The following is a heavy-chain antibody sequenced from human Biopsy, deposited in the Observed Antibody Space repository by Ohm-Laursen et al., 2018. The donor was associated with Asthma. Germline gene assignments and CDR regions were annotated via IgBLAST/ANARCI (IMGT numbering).Heavy chain of an antibody. CDR2: LIPVLGTP. CDR3: ARGYSGSDRIVYYYSGLEV. Sequence: VKISCKASGDSFSNYAISWVRQAPGQGLEWMGGLIPVLGTPDYAQMFEGRVTITADESTSTAYMELSSLSSEDTAVYYCARGYSGSDRIVYYYSGLEVWGQGTTVTVSS. D-gene: IGHD5-12*01. V-gene: IGHV1-69*13. J-gene: IGHJ6*02. CDR1: GDSFSNYA.